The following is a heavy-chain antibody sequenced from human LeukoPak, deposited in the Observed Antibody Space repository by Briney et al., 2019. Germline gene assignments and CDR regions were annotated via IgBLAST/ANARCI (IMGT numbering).Heavy chain of an antibody. CDR3: ASAKGIAVAEVGYFDY. V-gene: IGHV1-69*13. CDR2: TIPIFGTA. J-gene: IGHJ4*02. D-gene: IGHD6-19*01. Sequence: SVKVSCKASGGTFSSYAISWVRQAPGQGLEWMGGTIPIFGTANYAQKFQGRVTITADESTSTAYMELSSLRSEDTAVYYCASAKGIAVAEVGYFDYWGQGTLVTVSS. CDR1: GGTFSSYA.